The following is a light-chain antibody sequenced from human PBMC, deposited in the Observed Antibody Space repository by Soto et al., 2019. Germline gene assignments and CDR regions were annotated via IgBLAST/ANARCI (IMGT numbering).Light chain of an antibody. CDR1: SSDVGFYNF. CDR3: ASYAGTKLFV. CDR2: EVT. V-gene: IGLV2-8*01. J-gene: IGLJ1*01. Sequence: QSVLTQPPSASGSPGQSLTISCTGTSSDVGFYNFASWYQQRPGKAPKLVIYEVTKRPSGVPDRFSGSKSGSTASLTVSGLQADDEADYYCASYAGTKLFVFGSGTKSPS.